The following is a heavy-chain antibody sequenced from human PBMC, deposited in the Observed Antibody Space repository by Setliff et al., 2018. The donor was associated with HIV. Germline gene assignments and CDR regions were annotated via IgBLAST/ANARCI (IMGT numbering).Heavy chain of an antibody. J-gene: IGHJ3*01. Sequence: KTSETLSLTCTVSGGSITSFSYDCWTWIRQPAGKPLEWIGYISASGTTNYNPSLKSRVTISMDTSKNQFSLMLSSATAADTAFYYCARYCTGVSCYTTRGAFDVWGQGTMVTV. CDR1: GGSITSFSYDC. V-gene: IGHV4-61*10. D-gene: IGHD2-8*02. CDR2: ISASGTT. CDR3: ARYCTGVSCYTTRGAFDV.